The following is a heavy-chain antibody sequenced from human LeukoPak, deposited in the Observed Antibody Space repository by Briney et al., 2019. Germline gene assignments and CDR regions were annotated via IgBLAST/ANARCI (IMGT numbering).Heavy chain of an antibody. D-gene: IGHD3-10*01. CDR3: ASNLYGSGNYFAY. V-gene: IGHV4-39*01. J-gene: IGHJ4*02. CDR1: GGSISSSSYY. CDR2: IHYSGNT. Sequence: SETLSLTCTVSGGSISSSSYYWGWIRQPPGKGLEWIGNIHYSGNTHYNPSLKSRVTISVDTSKNQFSLKLTSVTAADTAVYYCASNLYGSGNYFAYWGQGTLVTVSS.